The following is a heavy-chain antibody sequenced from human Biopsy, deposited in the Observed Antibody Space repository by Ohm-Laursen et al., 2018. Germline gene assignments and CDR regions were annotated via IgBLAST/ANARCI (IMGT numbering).Heavy chain of an antibody. Sequence: SLRLSCSASGFTFSSHAMSWVRQAPGKGPECVSVINGSGRSTYYADPVKGRFTISRDNSKNALYLQMNSLRAEDTAMYYCARDLYDFCGGCPFDPWGQGTLVTVS. CDR3: ARDLYDFCGGCPFDP. V-gene: IGHV3-23*01. CDR1: GFTFSSHA. CDR2: INGSGRST. D-gene: IGHD3-3*01. J-gene: IGHJ5*02.